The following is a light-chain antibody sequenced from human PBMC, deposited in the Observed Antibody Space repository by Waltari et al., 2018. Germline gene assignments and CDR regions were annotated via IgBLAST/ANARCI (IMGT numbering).Light chain of an antibody. Sequence: DIQMTQSPPSLSASVGDRVTITCRASESISSYCNWYQQKPGKAPKVLIFDASTLHNGVPSRFSGSGSGTEFTLNIRSLQPEDFAIYYCQQSYGMPYTFGQGTRLEI. CDR1: ESISSY. CDR3: QQSYGMPYT. J-gene: IGKJ2*01. V-gene: IGKV1-39*01. CDR2: DAS.